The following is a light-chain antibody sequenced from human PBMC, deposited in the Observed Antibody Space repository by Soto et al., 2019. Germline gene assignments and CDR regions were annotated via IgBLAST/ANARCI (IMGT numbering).Light chain of an antibody. CDR3: QVWDSGRDGPI. CDR1: NIGTYT. J-gene: IGLJ2*01. CDR2: DNR. Sequence: SYELTQPPSVSVAPRQTARITCGGDNIGTYTVHWYQQRPGQSPVLVVHDNRDRPSGIPERFSGSNSGNPATLTISRVEVGDEADYYCQVWDSGRDGPIFGGGTKLTVL. V-gene: IGLV3-21*02.